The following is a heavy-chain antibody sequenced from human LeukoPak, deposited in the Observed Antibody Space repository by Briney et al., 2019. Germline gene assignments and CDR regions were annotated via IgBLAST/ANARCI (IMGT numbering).Heavy chain of an antibody. V-gene: IGHV3-23*01. CDR3: AKQPWYGDTRRFDP. Sequence: QPGGSLRLSCAASGFTFSSYAISWVRQAPGKGLEWVSAISGSGGSTYYADSVKGRFTISRDNSKNTLYLQMNSLRAEDTAVYYCAKQPWYGDTRRFDPWGQGTLVTVSS. D-gene: IGHD4-17*01. CDR1: GFTFSSYA. CDR2: ISGSGGST. J-gene: IGHJ5*02.